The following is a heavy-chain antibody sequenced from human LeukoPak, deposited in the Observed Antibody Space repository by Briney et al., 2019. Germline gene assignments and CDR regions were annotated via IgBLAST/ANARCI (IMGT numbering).Heavy chain of an antibody. CDR3: ATSTWSIWSFAY. CDR2: INWNGGST. CDR1: GFTFHDYG. D-gene: IGHD6-13*01. Sequence: PGGSLGLSCAASGFTFHDYGMSWVRQPPGKGLEWVSGINWNGGSTGYADSVKGRFTISRDNAKNSLYRQMNSLRAEDTALYYCATSTWSIWSFAYWGQGTLVTVSS. V-gene: IGHV3-20*04. J-gene: IGHJ4*02.